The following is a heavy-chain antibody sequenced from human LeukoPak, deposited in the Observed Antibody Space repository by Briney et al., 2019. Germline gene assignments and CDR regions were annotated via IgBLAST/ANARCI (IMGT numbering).Heavy chain of an antibody. CDR3: ARDRHYYGSGSYYDY. Sequence: GGSLRLSCAASGSTVSSNYMSWVRQAPGKGLEWVSVIYSGGSTYYADSVKGRFTISRDNSKNTLYLQMNSLRAEDTAVYYCARDRHYYGSGSYYDYWGQGTLVTVSS. D-gene: IGHD3-10*01. J-gene: IGHJ4*02. V-gene: IGHV3-53*01. CDR1: GSTVSSNY. CDR2: IYSGGST.